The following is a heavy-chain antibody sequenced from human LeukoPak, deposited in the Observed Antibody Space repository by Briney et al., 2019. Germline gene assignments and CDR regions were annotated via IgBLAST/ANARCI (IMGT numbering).Heavy chain of an antibody. D-gene: IGHD3-22*01. J-gene: IGHJ4*02. V-gene: IGHV4-39*07. Sequence: PSETLSLTCTVSGGSISSSNYYWGWIRQPPGKGLEWIGSIYHSGSTYYNPSLKSRVTISVDTSKNQFSLKLSSVTAADTAVYYCARWGYYDSSHAGYWGQGTLVTVSS. CDR2: IYHSGST. CDR3: ARWGYYDSSHAGY. CDR1: GGSISSSNYY.